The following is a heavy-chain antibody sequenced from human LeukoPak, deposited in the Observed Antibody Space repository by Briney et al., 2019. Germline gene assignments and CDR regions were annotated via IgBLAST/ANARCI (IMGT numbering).Heavy chain of an antibody. D-gene: IGHD6-13*01. CDR3: ARADSSTWYWWFDP. CDR1: GYTFTGFY. J-gene: IGHJ5*02. CDR2: INPNNGVT. V-gene: IGHV1-2*02. Sequence: ASVKVSCKASGYTFTGFYMHWVRQAPGQGLEWMGWINPNNGVTNYAQKFQGRVTMTRDTSISTASMELSRLRSDDTAVYYCARADSSTWYWWFDPWGQVTLVTVSS.